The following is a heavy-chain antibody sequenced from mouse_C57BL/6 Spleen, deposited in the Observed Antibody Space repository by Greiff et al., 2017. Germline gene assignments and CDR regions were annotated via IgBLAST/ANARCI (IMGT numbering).Heavy chain of an antibody. D-gene: IGHD2-4*01. J-gene: IGHJ3*01. CDR3: ARTDYDGEFAY. Sequence: QVQLQQPGAELVKPGASVKLSCKASGYTFTSYWMHWVKQRPGQGLEWIGMIHPNSGSTNYNEKFKSKATLTVDKSSSTAYMQLSSLTSEDSAVYYCARTDYDGEFAYWGQGTLVTGSA. CDR2: IHPNSGST. CDR1: GYTFTSYW. V-gene: IGHV1-64*01.